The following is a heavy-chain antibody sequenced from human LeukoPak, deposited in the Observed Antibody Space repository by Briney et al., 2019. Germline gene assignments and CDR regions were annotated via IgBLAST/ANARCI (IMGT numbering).Heavy chain of an antibody. J-gene: IGHJ4*02. CDR3: ARVSRGFSPIDY. V-gene: IGHV4-59*01. CDR1: AGSISSYY. Sequence: SETLSLTCTVSAGSISSYYWSWIRQPPGKGLEWIGYIYYSGSTNYNPSLKSRVTISVDTSKNQFSLKLSSVTAADTGVYYCARVSRGFSPIDYWGQGTLVTVSS. CDR2: IYYSGST. D-gene: IGHD3-10*01.